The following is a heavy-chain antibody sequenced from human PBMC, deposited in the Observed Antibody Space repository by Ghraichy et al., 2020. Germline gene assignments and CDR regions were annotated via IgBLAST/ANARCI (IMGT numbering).Heavy chain of an antibody. Sequence: SGPTLVQPTQTLTLTCTFSGFSLSTSGVGVGWIRQPPGKALEWLALIYWDDDKRYSPSLKSRLTITKDTSKNQVVLTMTNMDPVDTATYYCAHTSYYYGSGSYYSGPSFDYWGQGTLVTVSS. CDR2: IYWDDDK. J-gene: IGHJ4*02. D-gene: IGHD3-10*01. CDR3: AHTSYYYGSGSYYSGPSFDY. CDR1: GFSLSTSGVG. V-gene: IGHV2-5*02.